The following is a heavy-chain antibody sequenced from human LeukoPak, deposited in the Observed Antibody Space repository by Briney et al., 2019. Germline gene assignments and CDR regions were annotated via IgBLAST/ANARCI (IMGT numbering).Heavy chain of an antibody. V-gene: IGHV4-34*01. J-gene: IGHJ4*02. CDR3: ARGELLWFGESKGGPFGY. CDR2: INHSGST. D-gene: IGHD3-10*01. Sequence: PSETLSLTCAVYGGSFSGYYWSWIRQPPGKGLEWIGEINHSGSTNYNPSLKSRVTTSVDTSKNQFSLKLSSVTAADTAVYYCARGELLWFGESKGGPFGYWGQGTLVTVSS. CDR1: GGSFSGYY.